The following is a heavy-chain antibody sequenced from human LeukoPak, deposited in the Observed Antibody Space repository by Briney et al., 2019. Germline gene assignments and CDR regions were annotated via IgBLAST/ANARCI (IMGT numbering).Heavy chain of an antibody. CDR1: GFTFSSYG. V-gene: IGHV3-33*01. D-gene: IGHD2-2*01. J-gene: IGHJ4*02. CDR2: IWYDGSNK. Sequence: GGSLRLSCAASGFTFSSYGMHWVRQAPGKGPEWVAVIWYDGSNKYYADSVKGRFTISRDNSKNTLYLQMNSLRAEDTAVYYCARGRREYQLQKSVRFDYWGQGTLVTVSS. CDR3: ARGRREYQLQKSVRFDY.